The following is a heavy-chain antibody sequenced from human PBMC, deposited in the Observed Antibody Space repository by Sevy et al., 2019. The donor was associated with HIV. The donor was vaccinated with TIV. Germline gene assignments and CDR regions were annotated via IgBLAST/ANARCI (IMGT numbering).Heavy chain of an antibody. V-gene: IGHV5-51*01. D-gene: IGHD3-22*01. CDR1: GYSFTSHW. CDR3: ATSRSGYFDSSGYYIY. Sequence: GESLKISCKGSGYSFTSHWIGWVRHMPGKGLEWMGIIYPDDSDTRYSPSFQGQVTFSADKSISTAYLQWSSLKASDTAMYYCATSRSGYFDSSGYYIYWGQGTLVTVSP. J-gene: IGHJ4*02. CDR2: IYPDDSDT.